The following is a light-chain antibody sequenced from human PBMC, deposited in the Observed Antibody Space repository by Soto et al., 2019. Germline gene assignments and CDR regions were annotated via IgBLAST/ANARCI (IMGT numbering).Light chain of an antibody. CDR3: QQDCSSPRT. CDR1: QSVSSSY. CDR2: GAS. J-gene: IGKJ1*01. V-gene: IGKV3-20*01. Sequence: EIVLTQSPGTLSLSPGERATLSCRASQSVSSSYLAWYQQKPGQAPRLLIYGASSRATGIPDRFSGSGSGPDFTLTISRLEPEDFAVYYCQQDCSSPRTFGQGTKVEIK.